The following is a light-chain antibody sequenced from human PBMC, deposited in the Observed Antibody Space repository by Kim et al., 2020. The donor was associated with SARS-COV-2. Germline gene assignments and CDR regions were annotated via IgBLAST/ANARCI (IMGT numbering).Light chain of an antibody. Sequence: SPGESATLSCRASQLINSNYLAWFQQKPGQAPRLLMFSASRRAAGGPERFSGSGSGTDFTLTIARLEADDFAVYYCQQYGNSPLTFGPGTKVDIK. CDR1: QLINSNY. J-gene: IGKJ3*01. V-gene: IGKV3-20*01. CDR3: QQYGNSPLT. CDR2: SAS.